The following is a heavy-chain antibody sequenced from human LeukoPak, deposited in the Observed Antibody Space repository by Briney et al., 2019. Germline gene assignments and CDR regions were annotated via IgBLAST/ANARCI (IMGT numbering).Heavy chain of an antibody. CDR3: ASSESGSYSDAFDI. CDR2: IYTSGST. CDR1: GGSISSYY. Sequence: SETLSLTCTVSGGSISSYYWSWIRQPPGKGLEWIGYIYTSGSTNYNPSLKSRVTISVDTSKNQFSLKLSSVTAANTAVYYCASSESGSYSDAFDIWGQGTMVTVSS. J-gene: IGHJ3*02. V-gene: IGHV4-4*09. D-gene: IGHD1-26*01.